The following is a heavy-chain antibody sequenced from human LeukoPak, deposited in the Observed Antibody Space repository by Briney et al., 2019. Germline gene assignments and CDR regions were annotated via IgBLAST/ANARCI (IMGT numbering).Heavy chain of an antibody. V-gene: IGHV4-59*08. D-gene: IGHD2-8*01. CDR1: GGSISSYY. Sequence: SETLSLTCTVSGGSISSYYWSWIRQPPRKGLEWIGYIYYSGSTNYNPSLKSRVTISVDTSKNQFSLKLSSVTAADTAVYYCARTRAVYDAFDIWGQGTMVTVSS. CDR3: ARTRAVYDAFDI. CDR2: IYYSGST. J-gene: IGHJ3*02.